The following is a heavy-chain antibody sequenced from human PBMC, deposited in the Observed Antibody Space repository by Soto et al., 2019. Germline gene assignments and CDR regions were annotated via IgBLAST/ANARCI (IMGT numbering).Heavy chain of an antibody. J-gene: IGHJ6*02. CDR3: ARVSGSYYYGMDV. Sequence: SETLSLTCTVSGGSISSSNWWSWVRQPPGKGLEWIGEIYHSGSTNYNPSLKSRVTISVDKSKNQFSLKLSSVTAADSAVYYCARVSGSYYYGMDVWGQGTTVTVSS. CDR1: GGSISSSNW. D-gene: IGHD1-26*01. CDR2: IYHSGST. V-gene: IGHV4-4*02.